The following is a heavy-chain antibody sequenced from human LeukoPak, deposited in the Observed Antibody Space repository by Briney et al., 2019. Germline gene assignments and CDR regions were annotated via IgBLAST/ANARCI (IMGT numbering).Heavy chain of an antibody. V-gene: IGHV1-8*01. CDR3: ARGAPGSYCSGGSCPYFDY. D-gene: IGHD2-15*01. CDR1: GYTFTSYD. Sequence: GASVKVSCKASGYTFTSYDINWVRQATGQGLEWVGWINPNSGNTCYAQKFKGRVTMTRNTSIITAYMELSSLRLEDRAVYYCARGAPGSYCSGGSCPYFDYCGQGTLVTVSS. J-gene: IGHJ4*02. CDR2: INPNSGNT.